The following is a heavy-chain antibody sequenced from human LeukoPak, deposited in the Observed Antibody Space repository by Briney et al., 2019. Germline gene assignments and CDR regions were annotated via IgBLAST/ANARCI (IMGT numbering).Heavy chain of an antibody. CDR3: ARDPYSSWYPDRGWFDP. D-gene: IGHD6-13*01. CDR1: GFTFSSYW. V-gene: IGHV3-7*01. Sequence: QAGTSLRLSCEASGFTFSSYWMSWVRQAPGKGLEWVANIKQDGSEKYYVDSVKGRFTISRDNAKNSLYLQMNSLRAEDTAVYYCARDPYSSWYPDRGWFDPWGQGTLVTVSS. J-gene: IGHJ5*02. CDR2: IKQDGSEK.